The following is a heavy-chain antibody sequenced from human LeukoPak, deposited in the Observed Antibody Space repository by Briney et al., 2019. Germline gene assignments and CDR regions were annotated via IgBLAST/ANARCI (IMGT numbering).Heavy chain of an antibody. D-gene: IGHD2-15*01. Sequence: GGSLRLSCAASGFTVSSNYMSWVRQAPGKGLEWVSVVYSGGSTYYADSVKGRFTISRDNSKNTLYLQMNSLRAEETAVYYCARAVPVYCSGGSCPLDAFDIWGQGTMVTVSS. CDR2: VYSGGST. CDR3: ARAVPVYCSGGSCPLDAFDI. V-gene: IGHV3-66*01. CDR1: GFTVSSNY. J-gene: IGHJ3*02.